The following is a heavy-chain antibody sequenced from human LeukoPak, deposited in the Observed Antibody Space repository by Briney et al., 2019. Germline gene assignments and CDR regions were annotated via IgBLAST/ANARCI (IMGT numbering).Heavy chain of an antibody. CDR2: TRNKANSHTT. CDR1: GFTFSDHY. CDR3: ARSVTTRSFDI. D-gene: IGHD4-17*01. J-gene: IGHJ3*02. V-gene: IGHV3-72*01. Sequence: GGSLRLSCAASGFTFSDHYMDWVRQAPGKGLEWVGRTRNKANSHTTEYAASVKGRFTISRDDSKNSLYLQLNSLKTEDTAVYYCARSVTTRSFDIGGQGTMVTVSS.